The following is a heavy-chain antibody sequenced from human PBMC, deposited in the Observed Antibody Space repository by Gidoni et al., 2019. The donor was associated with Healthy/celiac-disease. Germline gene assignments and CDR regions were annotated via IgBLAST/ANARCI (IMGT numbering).Heavy chain of an antibody. Sequence: QVQLVQSGAEVKKPGSSVKVSCKASGGTFSSYAISWVRQAPGQGLEWMGRIIPILGIANYAQKFQGRVTITADKSTSTAYMELSSLRSEDTAVYYCARSPKFWNYFDYWGQGTLVTVSS. CDR2: IIPILGIA. CDR3: ARSPKFWNYFDY. D-gene: IGHD1-1*01. J-gene: IGHJ4*02. CDR1: GGTFSSYA. V-gene: IGHV1-69*09.